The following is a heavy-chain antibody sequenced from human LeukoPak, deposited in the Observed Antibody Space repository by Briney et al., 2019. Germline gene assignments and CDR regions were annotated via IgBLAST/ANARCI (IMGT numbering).Heavy chain of an antibody. CDR1: GFTFNNAW. J-gene: IGHJ5*02. CDR3: TKEGYLRPGGGWES. V-gene: IGHV3-15*07. Sequence: PGGSLRLSCAASGFTFNNAWMNWVRRPPGKGLEWVGRISSKTAGGTADYAAPVKGRFSISRDDSKSMLYLQMNSLKTEDTAVYYCTKEGYLRPGGGWESWARETRVTVSS. CDR2: ISSKTAGGTA. D-gene: IGHD1-26*01.